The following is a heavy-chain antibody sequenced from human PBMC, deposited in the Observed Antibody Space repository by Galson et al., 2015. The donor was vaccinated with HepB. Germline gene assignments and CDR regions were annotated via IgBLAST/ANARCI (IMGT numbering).Heavy chain of an antibody. V-gene: IGHV4-39*07. J-gene: IGHJ6*03. D-gene: IGHD2-2*01. CDR1: GGSISSSSYY. CDR3: ARDEVPAADYYYYYMDV. CDR2: IYYSGST. Sequence: ETLSLTCTVSGGSISSSSYYWGWIRQPPGKGLEWIGSIYYSGSTYYNPSLKSRVTISVDTSKNQFSLKLSSVTAADTAVYYCARDEVPAADYYYYYMDVWGKGTTVTVSS.